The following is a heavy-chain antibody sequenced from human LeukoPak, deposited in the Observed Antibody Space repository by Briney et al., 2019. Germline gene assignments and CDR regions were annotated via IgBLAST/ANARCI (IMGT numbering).Heavy chain of an antibody. CDR3: AREGWLSTTNY. CDR2: IYTSGST. V-gene: IGHV4-61*02. CDR1: GGSISSGSYY. D-gene: IGHD3-22*01. Sequence: PSETLSLTCTVSGGSISSGSYYWSWIRQPAGKGLEWIGRIYTSGSTNYNPSLKSRVTISVGTSKNQFSLKLSSVTAADTAVYYCAREGWLSTTNYRGQGTLVTVSS. J-gene: IGHJ4*02.